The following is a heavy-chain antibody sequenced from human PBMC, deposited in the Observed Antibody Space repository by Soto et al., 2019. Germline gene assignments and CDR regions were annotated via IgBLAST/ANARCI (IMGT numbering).Heavy chain of an antibody. CDR2: INHIGST. V-gene: IGHV4-34*01. J-gene: IGHJ4*02. CDR3: ARRTASGWFFDS. Sequence: SETLSLTCAVYGGSFSGSYWSWIRQSPGEGLEWIGEINHIGSTNYNSSLKSRVTISVDTSKNQFSLKLRSVTAADTAVYYSARRTASGWFFDSWGRGNLVTVSS. CDR1: GGSFSGSY. D-gene: IGHD6-13*01.